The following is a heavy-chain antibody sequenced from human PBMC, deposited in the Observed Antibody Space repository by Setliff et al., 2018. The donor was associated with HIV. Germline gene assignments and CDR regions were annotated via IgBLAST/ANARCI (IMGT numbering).Heavy chain of an antibody. J-gene: IGHJ6*02. Sequence: ASVKVSCKASGYTFTSYDISWVRQAPGQGLEWMGWISAYNGNTNYTQKLQGRVTMTTDTSTSTAYMELRSLRSDDTAVYYCAREIGDYYDSSGYYPPTDYYYGMDVWGQGTTVTVSS. CDR1: GYTFTSYD. CDR3: AREIGDYYDSSGYYPPTDYYYGMDV. V-gene: IGHV1-18*01. D-gene: IGHD3-22*01. CDR2: ISAYNGNT.